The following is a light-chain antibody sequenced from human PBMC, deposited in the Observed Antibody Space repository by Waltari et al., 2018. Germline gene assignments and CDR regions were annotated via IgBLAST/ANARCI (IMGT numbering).Light chain of an antibody. V-gene: IGLV1-40*01. CDR1: SSNIGAGSD. Sequence: QSVLAQPPSVSGAPGQRVTISCSGSSSNIGAGSDVHWYQHLPGTAPKLLINGHSNRPSGVPDRFSGATSGTSASLAITGLQAEDEAYYYCQSYDSSLSGSVFGGGTKLTVL. CDR2: GHS. J-gene: IGLJ3*02. CDR3: QSYDSSLSGSV.